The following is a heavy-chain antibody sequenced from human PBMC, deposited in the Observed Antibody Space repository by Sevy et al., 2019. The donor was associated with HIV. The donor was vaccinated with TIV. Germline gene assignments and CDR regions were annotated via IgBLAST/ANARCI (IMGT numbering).Heavy chain of an antibody. CDR2: VKKDGSSK. V-gene: IGHV3-7*03. CDR1: WFTLNNYW. CDR3: ARSWDYWGQMGY. J-gene: IGHJ4*02. Sequence: GGSLRLSCAASWFTLNNYWMTWVRQGPGKGLEWVANVKKDGSSKYYMESVKGRFNISRDNTKNSLYLQLNSLRAEDTAVYYCARSWDYWGQMGYWGQGTLVNVSS. D-gene: IGHD7-27*01.